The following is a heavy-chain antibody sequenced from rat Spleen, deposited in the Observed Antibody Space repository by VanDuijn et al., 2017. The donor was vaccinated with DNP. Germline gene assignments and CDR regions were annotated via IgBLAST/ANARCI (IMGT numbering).Heavy chain of an antibody. J-gene: IGHJ2*01. CDR3: TTRTAGI. CDR1: GFTFSDFA. D-gene: IGHD1-4*01. CDR2: ILHDGSIT. V-gene: IGHV5S10*01. Sequence: EVQLVESGGGLLQPGNSLKLSCAASGFTFSDFAMAWVRQSPKKGLEWVASILHDGSITYYRDSVKGRFTISRDNTKSTLYLQMDSLRSEDTATYYCTTRTAGIWGQGVMVTVSS.